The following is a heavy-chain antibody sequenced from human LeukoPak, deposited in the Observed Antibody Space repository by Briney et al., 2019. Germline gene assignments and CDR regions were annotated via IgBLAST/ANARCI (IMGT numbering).Heavy chain of an antibody. CDR3: ARKRVTMVRGVPPNWFDP. CDR2: IYYSGST. J-gene: IGHJ5*02. CDR1: GGSISSYY. D-gene: IGHD3-10*01. V-gene: IGHV4-59*01. Sequence: SETLSLTCTVSGGSISSYYWSWIRQPPGKGLEWIGYIYYSGSTNYNPSLKSRVTISVDTSKNQFSLKLSSVTAADTAVYYCARKRVTMVRGVPPNWFDPWGQGTLVTVSS.